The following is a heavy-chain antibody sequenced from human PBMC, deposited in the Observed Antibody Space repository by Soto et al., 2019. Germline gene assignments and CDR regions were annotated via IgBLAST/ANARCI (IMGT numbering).Heavy chain of an antibody. D-gene: IGHD3-22*01. CDR2: IKQDGSEK. Sequence: GGSLRLSCAASGFTFSDHYMDWVRQAPGKGLEWVANIKQDGSEKYYVDSVKGRFTISRDNAKNSLYLQMNSLRAEDTAVYYCARDVNYYDSSGYEGAFDTWGQGTMVTVSS. CDR3: ARDVNYYDSSGYEGAFDT. V-gene: IGHV3-7*01. J-gene: IGHJ3*02. CDR1: GFTFSDHY.